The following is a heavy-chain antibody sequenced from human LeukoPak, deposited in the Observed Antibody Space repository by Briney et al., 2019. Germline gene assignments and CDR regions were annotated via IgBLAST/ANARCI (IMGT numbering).Heavy chain of an antibody. V-gene: IGHV1-2*02. D-gene: IGHD2-2*01. Sequence: ASVKVSCKASGYTFTGYYMHWVRQAPGQGLEWMGWINPNSGGTNYAQKFQGRVTMTRDTSISTAYMELSRLRSDDTAVYHCARDECSSTSCYPDYWGQGTLVTVSS. CDR2: INPNSGGT. CDR1: GYTFTGYY. J-gene: IGHJ4*02. CDR3: ARDECSSTSCYPDY.